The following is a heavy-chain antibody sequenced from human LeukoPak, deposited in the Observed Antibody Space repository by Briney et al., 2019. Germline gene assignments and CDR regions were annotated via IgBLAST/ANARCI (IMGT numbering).Heavy chain of an antibody. Sequence: GGSLRLSCAASGFTFSNYAMRWVRQAPGKGLEWVSGISGSGDSTYYADSVKGRFTISRDNSKNTLHLQMNSLRAEDTAIYFCAKVHQIVVVIRDAFDIWGQGTMVTVSS. CDR1: GFTFSNYA. V-gene: IGHV3-23*01. CDR3: AKVHQIVVVIRDAFDI. D-gene: IGHD3-22*01. CDR2: ISGSGDST. J-gene: IGHJ3*02.